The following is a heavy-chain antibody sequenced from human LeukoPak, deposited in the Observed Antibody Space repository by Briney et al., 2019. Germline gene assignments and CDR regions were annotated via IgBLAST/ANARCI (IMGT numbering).Heavy chain of an antibody. D-gene: IGHD3-3*01. V-gene: IGHV4-34*01. J-gene: IGHJ6*02. CDR1: GGSFSGYY. CDR3: ARGPIFGVVTGYGMDV. CDR2: INHSGST. Sequence: SSETLSLTCAVYGGSFSGYYWSWIRQPPGKGLEWIGEINHSGSTNYNPSLKSRVTISVDTSKNQFSLKLSSVTAADTAVYYCARGPIFGVVTGYGMDVWGQGTTVTVSS.